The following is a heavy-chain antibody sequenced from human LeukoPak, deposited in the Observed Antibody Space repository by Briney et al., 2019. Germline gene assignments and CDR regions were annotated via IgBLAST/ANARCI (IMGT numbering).Heavy chain of an antibody. CDR2: ISGSGGST. D-gene: IGHD3-16*02. CDR1: GFTFSSYA. J-gene: IGHJ4*02. V-gene: IGHV3-23*01. Sequence: PGGSLRLSCAASGFTFSSYAMSWVRQAPGKGLEWVSAISGSGGSTYYADSVKGRFTISRDNSKNTLYLQMNSLRAEDTAVYYCAKRVRPGKNIMITFGGVIVPVDYWGQGTLVTVSS. CDR3: AKRVRPGKNIMITFGGVIVPVDY.